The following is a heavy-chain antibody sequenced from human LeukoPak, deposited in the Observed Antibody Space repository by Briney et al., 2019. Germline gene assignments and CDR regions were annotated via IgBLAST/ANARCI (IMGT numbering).Heavy chain of an antibody. CDR1: SGSITNYY. J-gene: IGHJ4*02. CDR3: ASSPDLPYYDSSGSPLYYFDY. V-gene: IGHV4-59*08. D-gene: IGHD3-22*01. CDR2: IHYSGST. Sequence: PSETLSLTCTVSSGSITNYYWSWIRQPPGKALEWIGFIHYSGSTNYDPSLKSRVTISVDTSKNQFSLKLSSVTAADTAVYYCASSPDLPYYDSSGSPLYYFDYWGQGTLVTVSS.